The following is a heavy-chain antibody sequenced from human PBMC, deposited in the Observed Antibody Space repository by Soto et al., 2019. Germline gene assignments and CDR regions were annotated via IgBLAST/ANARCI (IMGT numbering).Heavy chain of an antibody. Sequence: GGSLRLSCAASGFTFSSYDMHWVRQATGKGLEWVSAIGTAGDTYYPGSVKGRFTISRENAKNSLYLQMNSLRAGDTAVYYCARAGSSVGTYYFDYWGQGTLVTVSS. CDR2: IGTAGDT. J-gene: IGHJ4*02. V-gene: IGHV3-13*01. CDR3: ARAGSSVGTYYFDY. D-gene: IGHD3-10*01. CDR1: GFTFSSYD.